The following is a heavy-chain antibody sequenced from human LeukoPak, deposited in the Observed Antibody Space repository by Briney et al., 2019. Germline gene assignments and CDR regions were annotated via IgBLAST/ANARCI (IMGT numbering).Heavy chain of an antibody. CDR2: IYHSGST. J-gene: IGHJ5*02. D-gene: IGHD3-9*01. V-gene: IGHV4-4*02. CDR1: GGSISSSNW. CDR3: ARNTDLDTIFLDR. Sequence: PSGTLSLTCAVSGGSISSSNWWSWVRQPPGKGLEWIGEIYHSGSTNYNPSLKSRVTISVDKSKNQFSLKLSSVTAADTAVYYCARNTDLDTIFLDRWGQGTLVTVSS.